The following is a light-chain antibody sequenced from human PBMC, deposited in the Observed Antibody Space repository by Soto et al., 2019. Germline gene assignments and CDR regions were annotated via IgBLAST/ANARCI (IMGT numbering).Light chain of an antibody. CDR3: QQRSNWPPLT. CDR1: QSVSIY. CDR2: DAS. Sequence: EIVLTQSPATLSWSPGERATLSCRASQSVSIYLAWYQQKPGQAPRLLIYDASNRATGIPARFSGSGSGTDFTLTRSSLEPEDFAVYYCQQRSNWPPLTFGGGTKVEIK. V-gene: IGKV3-11*01. J-gene: IGKJ4*01.